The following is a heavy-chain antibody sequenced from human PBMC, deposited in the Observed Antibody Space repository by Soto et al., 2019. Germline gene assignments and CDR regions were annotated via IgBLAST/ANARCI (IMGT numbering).Heavy chain of an antibody. J-gene: IGHJ4*02. Sequence: GGPLRLSCAASGCTFSSYSMNWVRQAPGKGLEWVSYISSSSSTIYYADSVKGRFTISRDNAKNSLYLQMNSLRAEDTAVYYCARDKGRSPLDYWGQGTLVTVSS. D-gene: IGHD2-15*01. CDR1: GCTFSSYS. CDR2: ISSSSSTI. CDR3: ARDKGRSPLDY. V-gene: IGHV3-48*01.